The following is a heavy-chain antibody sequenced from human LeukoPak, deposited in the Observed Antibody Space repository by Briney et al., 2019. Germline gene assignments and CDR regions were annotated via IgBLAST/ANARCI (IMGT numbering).Heavy chain of an antibody. CDR1: GGSISSYY. Sequence: WETLSLTCTVSGGSISSYYWSWIRQPAGKGLEWIGRIYTSGSTNYNPSLKSRVTMSVDTSKNQFSLKLSSVTAADTAVYYCAREWYSSSCPYFDYWGQGTLVTVSS. D-gene: IGHD6-13*01. CDR3: AREWYSSSCPYFDY. CDR2: IYTSGST. V-gene: IGHV4-4*07. J-gene: IGHJ4*02.